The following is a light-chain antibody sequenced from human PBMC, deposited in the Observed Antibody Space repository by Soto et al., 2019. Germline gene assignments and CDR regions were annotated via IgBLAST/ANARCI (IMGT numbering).Light chain of an antibody. V-gene: IGKV3-15*01. CDR2: GAS. Sequence: EIVMTQSPATLSVSPGERATLSCRASQGVSSNLAWYPQKPGQAPRLLIYGASTRATGIPARFSGSGSGAEFTPAISRLQSEDFAVYYCQQYNNWPRTFGQGTKVEIK. CDR3: QQYNNWPRT. CDR1: QGVSSN. J-gene: IGKJ1*01.